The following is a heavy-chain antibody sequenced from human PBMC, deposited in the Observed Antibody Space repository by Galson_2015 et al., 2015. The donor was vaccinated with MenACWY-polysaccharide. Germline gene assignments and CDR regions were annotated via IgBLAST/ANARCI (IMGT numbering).Heavy chain of an antibody. J-gene: IGHJ3*01. V-gene: IGHV3-33*05. Sequence: SLRLSCAASGIRFSGSGMHWVRQAPGKGLEWVAVIQYDGSKIVYADSVKGRFTVSRDNSKNTLSLEMNSLRAEDTAVYYCAREGSRIVFHAFDVWGQGTMVIVSS. CDR2: IQYDGSKI. D-gene: IGHD2-15*01. CDR1: GIRFSGSG. CDR3: AREGSRIVFHAFDV.